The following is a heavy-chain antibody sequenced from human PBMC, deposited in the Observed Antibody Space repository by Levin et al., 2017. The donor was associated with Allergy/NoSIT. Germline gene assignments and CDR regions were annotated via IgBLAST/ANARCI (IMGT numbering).Heavy chain of an antibody. V-gene: IGHV4-59*01. J-gene: IGHJ4*02. D-gene: IGHD5-18*01. Sequence: PSETLSLTCTVSGDSISSYYWSWIRQPPGKGLEWIGYIYYSGSTNYNPSLQSRVSMSVDSSKNHISLKLSSVTAADTAVYYCARHTTMAHFDYWGQGTLVTVSS. CDR1: GDSISSYY. CDR3: ARHTTMAHFDY. CDR2: IYYSGST.